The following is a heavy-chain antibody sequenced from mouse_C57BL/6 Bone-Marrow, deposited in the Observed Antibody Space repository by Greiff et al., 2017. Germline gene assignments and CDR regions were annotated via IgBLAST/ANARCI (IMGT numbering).Heavy chain of an antibody. D-gene: IGHD2-2*01. CDR2: IDPSDSET. J-gene: IGHJ1*03. V-gene: IGHV1-52*01. Sequence: QVQLQQPGAELVRPGSSVKLSCKASGYTFTSYWMHWVKQRPIQGLEWIGNIDPSDSETHYNQKFKDKATLTVDKSSSTAYMQLSSLTSEDSAVYYCARQALLWLRRRYFDVWGTGTTVTVSS. CDR1: GYTFTSYW. CDR3: ARQALLWLRRRYFDV.